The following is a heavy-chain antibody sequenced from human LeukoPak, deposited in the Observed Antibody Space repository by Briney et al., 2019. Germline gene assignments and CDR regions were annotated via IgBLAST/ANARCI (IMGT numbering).Heavy chain of an antibody. J-gene: IGHJ6*03. CDR1: GFTFSSYS. D-gene: IGHD2-21*01. V-gene: IGHV3-48*01. Sequence: GGSLRLSCAASGFTFSSYSMNWVRQAPGKGLEWVSYISSRSSTIYYADSVKGRFTISRDNAKNSLYLQMNSLRAEDTAVYYCTRVRQNCGGDCYYFYMDVWGKGTTVTVSS. CDR3: TRVRQNCGGDCYYFYMDV. CDR2: ISSRSSTI.